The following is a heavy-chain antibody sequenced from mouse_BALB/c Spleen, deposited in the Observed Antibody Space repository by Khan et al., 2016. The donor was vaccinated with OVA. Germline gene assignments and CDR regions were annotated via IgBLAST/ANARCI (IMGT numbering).Heavy chain of an antibody. J-gene: IGHJ2*01. CDR2: INPHFGET. V-gene: IGHV1-20*02. D-gene: IGHD1-1*01. Sequence: IQLVQSGPELVKPGASVKISCKASGYSFTGYFMNWVMQSHGKSLEWIGRINPHFGETFYNQKFVGKATFTVDESSSTASMELRSLASEDSAVYYCAGIYGGDFDYWGQGTTVTVSS. CDR3: AGIYGGDFDY. CDR1: GYSFTGYF.